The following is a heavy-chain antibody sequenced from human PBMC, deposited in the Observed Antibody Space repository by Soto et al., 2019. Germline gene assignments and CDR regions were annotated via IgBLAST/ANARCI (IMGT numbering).Heavy chain of an antibody. CDR1: GFTFSSYS. Sequence: EVQLVESGGGLVKPGGSLRLSCAASGFTFSSYSMNWVRQAPGKGLEWVSSISSSSSYIYYADSVKGRFTISRDNAKNSLYLQMNSLRAEDTAVYYCVRGGVLWFGETAPFDYWGQGTLVTVSS. CDR3: VRGGVLWFGETAPFDY. D-gene: IGHD3-10*01. V-gene: IGHV3-21*01. J-gene: IGHJ4*02. CDR2: ISSSSSYI.